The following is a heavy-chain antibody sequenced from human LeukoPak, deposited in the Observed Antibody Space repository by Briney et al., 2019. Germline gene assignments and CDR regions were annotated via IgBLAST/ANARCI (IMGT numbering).Heavy chain of an antibody. CDR3: ARDMEAAAVYNWFDP. CDR1: GFTFSSYA. J-gene: IGHJ5*02. V-gene: IGHV3-30-3*01. D-gene: IGHD6-13*01. Sequence: GGFLRLSCAASGFTFSSYAMHWVRQAPGKGLEWVAVISYDGSNKYYADSVKGRFTISRDNSKNTLYLQMNSLRAEDTAVYYCARDMEAAAVYNWFDPWGQGTLVTVSS. CDR2: ISYDGSNK.